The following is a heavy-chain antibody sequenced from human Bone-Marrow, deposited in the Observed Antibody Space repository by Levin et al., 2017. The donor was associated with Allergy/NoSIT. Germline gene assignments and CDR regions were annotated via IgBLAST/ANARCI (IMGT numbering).Heavy chain of an antibody. CDR3: PRGGDAAGAFAI. CDR2: IWSDGLQK. V-gene: IGHV3-33*01. CDR1: GYTFSDYA. J-gene: IGHJ3*02. D-gene: IGHD3-10*01. Sequence: AGGSLRLSCAASGYTFSDYAMHWVRQAPGKGLEWVAVIWSDGLQKYYLESVKGRFTISRDTTKRALFLEVNGLTEEDTAVHVCPRGGDAAGAFAIWGHGATVTVSS.